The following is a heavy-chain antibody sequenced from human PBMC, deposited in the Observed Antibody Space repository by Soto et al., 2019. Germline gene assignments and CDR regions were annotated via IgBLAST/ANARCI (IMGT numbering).Heavy chain of an antibody. D-gene: IGHD4-17*01. Sequence: GESLKISCKASGYSFTSYWIGWVRQMPGKGLEWMGIIYPGDSDTRYSPSFQGQVTISADKSISTAYLQWSSLKASDTAMYYCARQNYGDYYGMDVWGQGTTVTVSS. CDR2: IYPGDSDT. CDR3: ARQNYGDYYGMDV. J-gene: IGHJ6*02. V-gene: IGHV5-51*01. CDR1: GYSFTSYW.